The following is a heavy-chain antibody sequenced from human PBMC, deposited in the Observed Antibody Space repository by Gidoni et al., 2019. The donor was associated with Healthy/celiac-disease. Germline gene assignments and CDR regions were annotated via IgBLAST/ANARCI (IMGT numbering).Heavy chain of an antibody. D-gene: IGHD6-19*01. CDR1: GFTFSSYG. Sequence: QVQLVESGGGVVQPGRSLRLSCAASGFTFSSYGMHWVRQAPGKGLEWVAVISYDGSNKYYADSVKGRFTISRDNSKNTLYLQMNSLRAEDTAVYYCAKDEGRQWLVYYFDYWGQGTLVTVSS. CDR2: ISYDGSNK. V-gene: IGHV3-30*18. CDR3: AKDEGRQWLVYYFDY. J-gene: IGHJ4*02.